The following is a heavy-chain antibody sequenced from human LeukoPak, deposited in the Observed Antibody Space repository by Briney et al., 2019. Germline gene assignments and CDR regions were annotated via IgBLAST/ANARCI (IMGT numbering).Heavy chain of an antibody. D-gene: IGHD3-10*01. V-gene: IGHV3-23*01. Sequence: GGSLRLSCVAYGFTFSSYGMIWVRQAPGKGLEWVSGISGSVGSICVADSVKGRFTTSRDNSKNTLYLQMNSLRAEDTAVYYCAKDVLLLWFGELSYFDYWGQGTLVTVSS. CDR3: AKDVLLLWFGELSYFDY. CDR1: GFTFSSYG. J-gene: IGHJ4*02. CDR2: ISGSVGSI.